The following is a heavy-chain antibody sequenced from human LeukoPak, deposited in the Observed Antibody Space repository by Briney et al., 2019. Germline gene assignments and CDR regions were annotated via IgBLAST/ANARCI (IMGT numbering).Heavy chain of an antibody. CDR3: ARGQPGIPRTFDAFDI. J-gene: IGHJ3*02. V-gene: IGHV4-59*01. D-gene: IGHD1-14*01. CDR1: GGSISSYY. CDR2: IYYSGST. Sequence: SETLSLTCTVSGGSISSYYWSWIRQPPGKGLEWIWYIYYSGSTNYNPSLKSRVTISVDTSKNQFSLKLSSVTAADTAVYYCARGQPGIPRTFDAFDIWGQGTMVTVSS.